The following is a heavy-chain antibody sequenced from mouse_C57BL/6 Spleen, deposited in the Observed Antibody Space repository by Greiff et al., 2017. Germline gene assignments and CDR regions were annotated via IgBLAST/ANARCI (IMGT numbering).Heavy chain of an antibody. CDR3: ARTIYYYGSSHGYFDV. J-gene: IGHJ1*03. Sequence: VQLQQPGAELVKPGASVKMSCKASGYTFTSYWITWVKQRPGQGLEWIGDIYPGSGSTNYNEKFKSKATLTVDTSSSTAYMQLSSLTSEDSAVSYCARTIYYYGSSHGYFDVWGTGTTVTVSS. CDR1: GYTFTSYW. D-gene: IGHD1-1*01. V-gene: IGHV1-55*01. CDR2: IYPGSGST.